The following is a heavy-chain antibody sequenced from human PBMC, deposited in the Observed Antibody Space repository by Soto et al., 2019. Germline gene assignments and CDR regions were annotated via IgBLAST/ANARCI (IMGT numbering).Heavy chain of an antibody. CDR2: IIPFLGIT. CDR3: ARVSCSSADCSLAADQ. Sequence: QVQLVQSGAEVKKPGSSVKVSCKASGGTFSSYTIVWVRQAPGQGLEWMGRIIPFLGITNYPQKFQARVTITADTSTGTAYMELSRLRSDDSAIYYCARVSCSSADCSLAADQWAQWILVTVSS. V-gene: IGHV1-69*02. D-gene: IGHD2-2*01. CDR1: GGTFSSYT. J-gene: IGHJ5*02.